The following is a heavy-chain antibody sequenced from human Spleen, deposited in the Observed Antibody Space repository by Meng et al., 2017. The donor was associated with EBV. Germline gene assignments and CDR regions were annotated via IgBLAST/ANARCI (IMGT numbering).Heavy chain of an antibody. CDR3: ARLHGSGSYYMDFDY. J-gene: IGHJ4*02. CDR2: LYYSGST. V-gene: IGHV4-39*07. CDR1: GGSISSSSSY. Sequence: LQRQESGPGLVKPSETLSLTCTVSGGSISSSSSYWGWIRQPPGKGLEWIGSLYYSGSTYYNPSLKSRVTISADTSKNQFSLKLSSVTAADTAVYYCARLHGSGSYYMDFDYWGQGTLVTVSS. D-gene: IGHD3-10*01.